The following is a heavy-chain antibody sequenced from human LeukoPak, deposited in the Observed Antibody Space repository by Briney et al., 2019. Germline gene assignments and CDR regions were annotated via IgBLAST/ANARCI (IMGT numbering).Heavy chain of an antibody. Sequence: SETLSLTCAVYGGSFSGYNWSWIRPPPGKGLEWIGEINHSGSTNYNPSLKSRATISVDTSKIQFSLKLSSVTAADSAVYYCARCKDDSSGSSDEAFDIWGQGTMVTVSS. V-gene: IGHV4-34*01. D-gene: IGHD3-22*01. CDR2: INHSGST. CDR1: GGSFSGYN. CDR3: ARCKDDSSGSSDEAFDI. J-gene: IGHJ3*02.